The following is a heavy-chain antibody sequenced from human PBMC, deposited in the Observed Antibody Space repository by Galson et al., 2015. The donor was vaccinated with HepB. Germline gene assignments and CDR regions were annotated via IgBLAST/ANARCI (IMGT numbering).Heavy chain of an antibody. Sequence: SETLSLTCAVYGGSFSGYYWSWIRQPPGKGLEWIGEINHSGSTNYNPSLKSRVTISVDTSKNQFSLKLSSVTAADTAVYYCARKPCSGGSCYLSYYYYYGMDVWGQGTTVTVSS. CDR2: INHSGST. D-gene: IGHD2-15*01. CDR1: GGSFSGYY. CDR3: ARKPCSGGSCYLSYYYYYGMDV. J-gene: IGHJ6*02. V-gene: IGHV4-34*01.